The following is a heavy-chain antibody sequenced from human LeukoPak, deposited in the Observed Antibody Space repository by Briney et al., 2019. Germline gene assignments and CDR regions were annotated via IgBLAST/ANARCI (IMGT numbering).Heavy chain of an antibody. CDR3: ARMDYYDSSGYPGDY. J-gene: IGHJ4*02. CDR1: GGSFSGYY. D-gene: IGHD3-22*01. Sequence: SETLSLTCAVYGGSFSGYYWSWIRQPPGKGLEWIGEINHSGSTNYNPSLKSRVTISVDTSKNQFSLKLSSVTAADTAVYYCARMDYYDSSGYPGDYWGQGTLVTVSS. V-gene: IGHV4-34*01. CDR2: INHSGST.